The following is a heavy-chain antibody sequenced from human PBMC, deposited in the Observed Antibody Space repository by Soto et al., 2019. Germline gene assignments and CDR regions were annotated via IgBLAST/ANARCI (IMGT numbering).Heavy chain of an antibody. CDR2: IDPSDSYT. CDR1: GYSFTSYW. V-gene: IGHV5-10-1*01. D-gene: IGHD2-2*02. J-gene: IGHJ6*02. Sequence: GESLKISCEGSGYSFTSYWISWVRQMPGKGLEWMGRIDPSDSYTNYSPSFQGHVTISADKSISTAYLQWSSLKASDTAMYYCARQDCSSTSCYTSYYYGMDVWGQGTTVTVSS. CDR3: ARQDCSSTSCYTSYYYGMDV.